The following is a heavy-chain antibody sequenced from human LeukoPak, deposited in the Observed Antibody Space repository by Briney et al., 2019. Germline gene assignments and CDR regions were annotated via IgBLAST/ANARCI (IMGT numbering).Heavy chain of an antibody. J-gene: IGHJ4*02. D-gene: IGHD2-2*01. V-gene: IGHV4-39*01. Sequence: SETLSLTCTVSGGSISSSSYYWGWIRQPPGKGLEWIGSIYYSGSTYYNPSLKSRVTISVDTSKNQFSLKLSSVTAADTAVYYCARHEVRSTSRIDYWGQGTLVAVSS. CDR2: IYYSGST. CDR3: ARHEVRSTSRIDY. CDR1: GGSISSSSYY.